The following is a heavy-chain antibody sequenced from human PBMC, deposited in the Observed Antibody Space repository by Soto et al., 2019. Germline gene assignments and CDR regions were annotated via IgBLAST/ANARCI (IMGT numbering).Heavy chain of an antibody. D-gene: IGHD5-18*01. V-gene: IGHV5-10-1*01. CDR2: IDPSDSYT. CDR1: GYSCTSYW. Sequence: ESLKISFKGSGYSCTSYWISWVRQIPGKGLEWMGRIDPSDSYTNYSPSFQGHVTISADKSISTAYLQWSSLKASDTAMYYCARRRKDTAMSFYYYYYGMDVWGQGTTVTVSS. J-gene: IGHJ6*02. CDR3: ARRRKDTAMSFYYYYYGMDV.